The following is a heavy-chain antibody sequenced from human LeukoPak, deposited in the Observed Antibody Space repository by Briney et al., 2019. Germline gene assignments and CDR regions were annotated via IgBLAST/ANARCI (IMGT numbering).Heavy chain of an antibody. D-gene: IGHD4-11*01. CDR1: GGSFSGYY. J-gene: IGHJ4*02. CDR2: INHSGST. CDR3: ARGSPYSKGNDY. Sequence: SETLSLTCAVYGGSFSGYYWSWIRQPPGKGLEWIGEINHSGSTNYNPSLKRRVTISVDTSKNQFSLKLSSVTVADTAVYYCARGSPYSKGNDYWGQGTLVTVSS. V-gene: IGHV4-34*01.